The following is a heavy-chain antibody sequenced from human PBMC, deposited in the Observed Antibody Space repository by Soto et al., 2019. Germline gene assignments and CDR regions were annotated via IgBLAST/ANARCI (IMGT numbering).Heavy chain of an antibody. CDR1: GYTFTSYV. CDR3: ARERAAAGTGWFEP. D-gene: IGHD6-13*01. V-gene: IGHV1-8*01. Sequence: QVQLVQSGAEVKKPGASVKVSCKASGYTFTSYVINWGRQATGQGLGWMGWWNPKRGNTGYAQKFQGRVTMTRNTSISTAYMELSSLRSEDTAVYYCARERAAAGTGWFEPWGQGTLVTVSS. CDR2: WNPKRGNT. J-gene: IGHJ5*02.